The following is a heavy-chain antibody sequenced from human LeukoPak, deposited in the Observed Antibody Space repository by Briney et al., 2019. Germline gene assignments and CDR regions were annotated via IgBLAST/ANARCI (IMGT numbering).Heavy chain of an antibody. Sequence: SETLSLTCAVSGGSISSSNWWSSVRQPPGQGLEWIGEIYHSGSTNYNPSLKSRVTISVDKSKNQFSLKLSSVTAADTAVYYCARMYSSAYYGMDVWGKGTTVTVSS. CDR1: GGSISSSNW. CDR2: IYHSGST. V-gene: IGHV4-4*02. J-gene: IGHJ6*04. CDR3: ARMYSSAYYGMDV. D-gene: IGHD6-19*01.